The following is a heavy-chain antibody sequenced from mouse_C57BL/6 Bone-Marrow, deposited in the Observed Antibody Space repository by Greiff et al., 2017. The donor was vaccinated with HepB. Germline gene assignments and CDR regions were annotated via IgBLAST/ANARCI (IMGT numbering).Heavy chain of an antibody. J-gene: IGHJ1*03. Sequence: QVTLKVSGPGILQPSQTLSLTCSFSGFSLSTFGMGVGWIRQPSGKGLEWLAHIWWDDDKYYNPALKSRLTISKDTSKNQVFLKIANVDTADTATYYCARLYYYGSRLYWYFDVWGTGTTVTVSS. D-gene: IGHD1-1*01. CDR2: IWWDDDK. V-gene: IGHV8-8*01. CDR3: ARLYYYGSRLYWYFDV. CDR1: GFSLSTFGMG.